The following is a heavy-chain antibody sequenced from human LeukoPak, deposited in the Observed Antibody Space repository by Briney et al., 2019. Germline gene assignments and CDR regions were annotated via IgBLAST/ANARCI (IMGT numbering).Heavy chain of an antibody. V-gene: IGHV3-23*01. CDR2: ISGSGGGT. CDR3: ANSGGVQRDDAY. J-gene: IGHJ4*02. CDR1: GFTFSSYA. Sequence: PGGSLRLSCAASGFTFSSYAMSWVRQAPGKGLEWVSAISGSGGGTYYADSVKGRFTISRDNSKNTLYLQMNSLRAEDTAVYYCANSGGVQRDDAYWGQGTLVTVSS. D-gene: IGHD6-25*01.